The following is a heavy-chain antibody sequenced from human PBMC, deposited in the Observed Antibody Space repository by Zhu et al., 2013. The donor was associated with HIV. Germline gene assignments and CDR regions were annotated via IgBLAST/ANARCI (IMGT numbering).Heavy chain of an antibody. D-gene: IGHD2-2*02. CDR2: INPSGGST. CDR1: GYTFTNYY. CDR3: ARDFQPYTGGRAFDI. V-gene: IGHV1-46*01. J-gene: IGHJ3*02. Sequence: QVQLVQSGAEVRKPGASVKVSCKASGYTFTNYYMHWVRQAPGQGLEWMGIINPSGGSTSYAQKFQGRVTMTRDTSTSTVYMELSSLRSEDTAVYYCARDFQPYTGGRAFDIWGQGTMVTVSS.